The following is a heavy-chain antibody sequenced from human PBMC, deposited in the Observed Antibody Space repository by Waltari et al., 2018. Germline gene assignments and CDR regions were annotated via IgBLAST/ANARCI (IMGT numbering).Heavy chain of an antibody. D-gene: IGHD4-17*01. J-gene: IGHJ6*02. Sequence: QVQLVQSGAEVKKPGSSVKVSCKASEGTFSSYAISWVRQAPGQGLEWMGGIIPIFGTANYAQKFQGRVTITADESTSTAYMELSSLRSEDTAVYYCARDPAVTTYYYYGMDVWGQGTTVTVSS. V-gene: IGHV1-69*13. CDR3: ARDPAVTTYYYYGMDV. CDR1: EGTFSSYA. CDR2: IIPIFGTA.